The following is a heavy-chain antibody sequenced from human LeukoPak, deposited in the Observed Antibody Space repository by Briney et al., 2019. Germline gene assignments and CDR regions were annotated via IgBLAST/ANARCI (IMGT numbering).Heavy chain of an antibody. V-gene: IGHV4-34*01. Sequence: SETLSLTCAVYGGSLSGYYWSWIRQPPGKGLEWIGEINHSGSTNYNPSLKSRVTISVDTSKNQFSLKLSSVTAADTAVYYCARDKTIAVAGTPLGYYYYGMDVWGQGTTVTVSS. CDR1: GGSLSGYY. D-gene: IGHD6-19*01. J-gene: IGHJ6*02. CDR3: ARDKTIAVAGTPLGYYYYGMDV. CDR2: INHSGST.